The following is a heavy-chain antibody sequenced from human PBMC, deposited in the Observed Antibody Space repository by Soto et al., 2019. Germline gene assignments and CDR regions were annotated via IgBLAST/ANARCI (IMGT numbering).Heavy chain of an antibody. D-gene: IGHD6-6*01. V-gene: IGHV3-53*01. Sequence: GGSQSHSYTVAEGNFSDHDMNWVRQAPGKGLEWVSIIYSDGTTSYADSVKGRFTISRDNFKNTLHLQMNSLRAEDTAVYYCAILSNWGQGTLVTVSS. J-gene: IGHJ4*02. CDR2: IYSDGTT. CDR1: EGNFSDHD. CDR3: AILSN.